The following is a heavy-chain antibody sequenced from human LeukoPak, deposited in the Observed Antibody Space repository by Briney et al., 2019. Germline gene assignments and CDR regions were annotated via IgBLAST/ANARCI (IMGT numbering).Heavy chain of an antibody. J-gene: IGHJ1*01. CDR3: VRDFDTVTTAYLQL. CDR1: GFTFSSYS. CDR2: ISRSSRHL. Sequence: PGGSLRLSCAASGFTFSSYSMNLVRQAPGKGLEWVSSISRSSRHLYYADSVKGRFTISRDDAKNSVYLQMNSLGADETAVYYCVRDFDTVTTAYLQLWGQGTLVTVSS. V-gene: IGHV3-21*01. D-gene: IGHD4-17*01.